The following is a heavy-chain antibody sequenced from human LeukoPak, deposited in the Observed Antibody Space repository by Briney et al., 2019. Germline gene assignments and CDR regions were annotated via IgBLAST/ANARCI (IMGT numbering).Heavy chain of an antibody. CDR3: AKDKPYYYDSSGSPVDY. Sequence: PGGSLRLSCAASGFTFSDYYMSWIRQAPGKGLEWVSYISSSGSTIYYADSVKGRFTISRDNAKNSLYLQMNSLRAEDTAVYYCAKDKPYYYDSSGSPVDYWGQGTLVTVSS. J-gene: IGHJ4*02. D-gene: IGHD3-22*01. V-gene: IGHV3-11*01. CDR2: ISSSGSTI. CDR1: GFTFSDYY.